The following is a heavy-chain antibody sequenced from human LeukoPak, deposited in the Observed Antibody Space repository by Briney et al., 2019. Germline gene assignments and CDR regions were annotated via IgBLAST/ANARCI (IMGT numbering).Heavy chain of an antibody. CDR3: ARGLSVGFLEWLSYSWFDP. CDR2: INSDGSST. V-gene: IGHV3-74*01. D-gene: IGHD3-3*02. CDR1: GFTFSSYW. Sequence: GGSLRLSCAASGFTFSSYWMHWVRQAPGKGLVWVSRINSDGSSTSYADSVKGRFTISRDNAKNTLYLQMNSLRAEDTAVYYCARGLSVGFLEWLSYSWFDPWGQGILVTVSS. J-gene: IGHJ5*02.